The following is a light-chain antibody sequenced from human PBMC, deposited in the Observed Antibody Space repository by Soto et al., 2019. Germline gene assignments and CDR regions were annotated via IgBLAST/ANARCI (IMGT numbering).Light chain of an antibody. CDR3: QQYNNWPWS. V-gene: IGKV3-15*01. CDR1: QSVSSK. CDR2: GAS. J-gene: IGKJ1*01. Sequence: EIVMTQSPATLSVSPGERATLSCRASQSVSSKLAWYQHKPGQAPRLLIYGASTRATGILASFSGSGSGTEFTLTISSLQSEDFAVYYCQQYNNWPWSFGQGTKVEIK.